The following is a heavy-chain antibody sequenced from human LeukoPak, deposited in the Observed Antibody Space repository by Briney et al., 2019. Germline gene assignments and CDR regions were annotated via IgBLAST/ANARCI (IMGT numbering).Heavy chain of an antibody. Sequence: PGGSLRLSCAASGRTFGSYSMNWVRHAPGKGLEWVSSISGSSSYIYYADSVKGRFTISRDNAKNTLYLQMNSLRADDTAVYYCARTIMAATGNDYWGQGTLVTVSS. CDR1: GRTFGSYS. CDR2: ISGSSSYI. V-gene: IGHV3-21*01. CDR3: ARTIMAATGNDY. J-gene: IGHJ4*02. D-gene: IGHD6-13*01.